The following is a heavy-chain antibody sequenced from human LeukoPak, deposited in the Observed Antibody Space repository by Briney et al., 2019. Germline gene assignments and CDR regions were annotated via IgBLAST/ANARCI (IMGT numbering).Heavy chain of an antibody. CDR2: INHSGST. Sequence: SETLSLTCAVYGGSFSGYYWSWIRQPPGKGLEWIGEINHSGSTNYNPSLESRVTISVDTSKNQFSLKLSSVTAADTAVYYCARGLLRDDYSLNYWGQGTLVTVSS. CDR1: GGSFSGYY. J-gene: IGHJ4*02. CDR3: ARGLLRDDYSLNY. V-gene: IGHV4-34*01. D-gene: IGHD4-11*01.